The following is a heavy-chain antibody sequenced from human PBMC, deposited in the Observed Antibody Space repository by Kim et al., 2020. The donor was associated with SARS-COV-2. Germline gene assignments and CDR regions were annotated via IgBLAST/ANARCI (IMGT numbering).Heavy chain of an antibody. Sequence: KYSQKFQGRVTITRDASASTAYMELSSLRSEDTAVYYCARKEWELSYFDVWGQGTLVTVSS. V-gene: IGHV1-3*01. CDR3: ARKEWELSYFDV. D-gene: IGHD1-26*01. J-gene: IGHJ4*02.